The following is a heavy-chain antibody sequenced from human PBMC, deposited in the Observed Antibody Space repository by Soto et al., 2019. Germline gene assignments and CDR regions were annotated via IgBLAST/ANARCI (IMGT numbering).Heavy chain of an antibody. CDR1: GGSISSYY. D-gene: IGHD2-2*01. V-gene: IGHV4-34*01. CDR2: INHSGST. J-gene: IGHJ5*02. Sequence: PSETLSLTCTVSGGSISSYYWSWIRQPPGKGLEWIGGINHSGSTNYNPSLKSRVTISVDTSKNQFSLKLSSVTAADTAVYYCARGRGRIVVVPANPPNWFDPWGQGTLVTVSS. CDR3: ARGRGRIVVVPANPPNWFDP.